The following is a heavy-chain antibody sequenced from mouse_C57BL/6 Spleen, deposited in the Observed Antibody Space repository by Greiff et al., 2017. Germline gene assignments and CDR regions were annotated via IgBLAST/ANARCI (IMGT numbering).Heavy chain of an antibody. J-gene: IGHJ3*01. V-gene: IGHV1-22*01. CDR1: GYTFTDYN. CDR2: INPNNGGT. Sequence: VQLQQSGPELVKPGASVKMSCKASGYTFTDYNMHWVKQSHGKSLEWIGYINPNNGGTSYNQKFKGKATLTVNKSSSTAYMELRSLTSEDSAVYYCARPRHYYGSSYVEFAYWGQGTLVTVSA. D-gene: IGHD1-1*01. CDR3: ARPRHYYGSSYVEFAY.